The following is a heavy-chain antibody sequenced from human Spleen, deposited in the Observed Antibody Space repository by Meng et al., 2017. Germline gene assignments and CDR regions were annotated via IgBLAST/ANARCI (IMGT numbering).Heavy chain of an antibody. V-gene: IGHV4-39*02. CDR2: IGHSGIT. J-gene: IGHJ4*02. CDR1: GGSISTSGYY. CDR3: ARDLQGYIYAFGY. D-gene: IGHD5-18*01. Sequence: QPQLQESGPGLVKPSEALSLTCSVSGGSISTSGYYWGWIRQPPGKGLEWIGSIGHSGITYYTPSLKSRVTVSIDTSKSQFSLKLTSVTAADTAVYYCARDLQGYIYAFGYWGQGTLVTVSS.